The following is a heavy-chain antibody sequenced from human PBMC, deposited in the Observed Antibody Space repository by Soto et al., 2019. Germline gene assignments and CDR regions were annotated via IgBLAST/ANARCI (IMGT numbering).Heavy chain of an antibody. CDR1: GGSISSYY. CDR2: IYYSGST. Sequence: PSETLSLTCTVSGGSISSYYWSWIRQPPGKGLEWIGYIYYSGSTNYNPSLKSRVTISVDTSKNQFSLKLSSVTAADTAVYYCARVTYSCSWDSLGWFDPWGQGTLVTVSS. J-gene: IGHJ5*02. CDR3: ARVTYSCSWDSLGWFDP. D-gene: IGHD6-13*01. V-gene: IGHV4-59*01.